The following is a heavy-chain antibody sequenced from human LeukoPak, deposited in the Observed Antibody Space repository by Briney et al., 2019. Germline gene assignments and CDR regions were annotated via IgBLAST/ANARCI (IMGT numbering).Heavy chain of an antibody. V-gene: IGHV3-23*01. J-gene: IGHJ4*02. CDR1: GFTFNSYA. D-gene: IGHD2-2*01. CDR3: AKFFPPARKRGDY. CDR2: ISGSGVST. Sequence: GGSLRLSCAASGFTFNSYAMSWVRQAPGKGLEWVSGISGSGVSTYYADSVKGRSTISRDNSKNTLYVQMNSLGAEDTAVYYCAKFFPPARKRGDYWGQGTLVTVSS.